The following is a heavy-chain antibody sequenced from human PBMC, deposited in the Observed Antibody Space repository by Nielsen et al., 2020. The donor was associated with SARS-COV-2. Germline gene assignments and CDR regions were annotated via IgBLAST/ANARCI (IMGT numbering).Heavy chain of an antibody. CDR1: GGTFSSYA. Sequence: SVKVSCKASGGTFSSYAISWVRQAPGQGLEWMGGIIPIFGTANYAQKLQGRVTMTTDTSTSTAYMELRSLRSDDTAVYYCARDGYDILTGYYMRDFDYWGQGTLVTVSS. V-gene: IGHV1-69*05. D-gene: IGHD3-9*01. CDR3: ARDGYDILTGYYMRDFDY. J-gene: IGHJ4*02. CDR2: IIPIFGTA.